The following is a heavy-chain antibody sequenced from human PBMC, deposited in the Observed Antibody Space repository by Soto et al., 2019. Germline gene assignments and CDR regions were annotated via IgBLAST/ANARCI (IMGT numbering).Heavy chain of an antibody. D-gene: IGHD4-17*01. Sequence: ASVKVSCKASGCTFNTYGITWVRQAPGQGLEWMGWINPYNGNTKFAQKRQDRVTMTTATSTSTAYMELASLRSNDTAVYYCATGSSAVTTHLCYWGQGTLVTVSS. CDR3: ATGSSAVTTHLCY. CDR2: INPYNGNT. CDR1: GCTFNTYG. J-gene: IGHJ4*02. V-gene: IGHV1-18*01.